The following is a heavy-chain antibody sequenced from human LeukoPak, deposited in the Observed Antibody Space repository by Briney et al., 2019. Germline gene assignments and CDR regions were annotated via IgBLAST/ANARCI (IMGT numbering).Heavy chain of an antibody. D-gene: IGHD6-6*01. CDR2: INHSGST. V-gene: IGHV4-34*01. CDR1: GGSFSGYY. CDR3: ARGGGYSSSSWFGESYYMDV. J-gene: IGHJ6*03. Sequence: SETLSLTCALYGGSFSGYYWSWIRQPPGKGLEWIGEINHSGSTNYNPALKSRVTISVDTSKNQFSLKLSSVTAADTAVYYCARGGGYSSSSWFGESYYMDVWGKGTTVTVSS.